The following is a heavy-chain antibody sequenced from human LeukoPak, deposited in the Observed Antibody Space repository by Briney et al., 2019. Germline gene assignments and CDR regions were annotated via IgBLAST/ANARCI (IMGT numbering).Heavy chain of an antibody. D-gene: IGHD3-10*01. Sequence: SQTLSLTCTVSGGSISNGDYYWSWIRQPPGKCLEWIGYIYYSGSTYYNPSLKSRVTISVDTSKNQFSLKLSSVTAADTAVYYCARESYGSGSYYPVNYFDYWGQGTLVTVSS. CDR2: IYYSGST. V-gene: IGHV4-30-4*01. CDR3: ARESYGSGSYYPVNYFDY. CDR1: GGSISNGDYY. J-gene: IGHJ4*02.